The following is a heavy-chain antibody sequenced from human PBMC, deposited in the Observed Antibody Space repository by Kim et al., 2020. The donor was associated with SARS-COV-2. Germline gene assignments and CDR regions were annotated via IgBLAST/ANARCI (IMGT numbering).Heavy chain of an antibody. J-gene: IGHJ4*02. V-gene: IGHV3-33*06. CDR3: ANSFTASALLDY. Sequence: YDALSVRGRFTISRDNSKNPLYLQRNSLRAEATAVYYCANSFTASALLDYWGQGTLVTVSS.